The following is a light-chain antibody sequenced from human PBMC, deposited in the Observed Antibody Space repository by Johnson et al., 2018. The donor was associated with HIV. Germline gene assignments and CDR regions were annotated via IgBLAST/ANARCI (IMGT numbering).Light chain of an antibody. CDR3: GTWDSSLNASYV. V-gene: IGLV1-51*02. J-gene: IGLJ1*01. CDR2: END. Sequence: QSMLTQPPSVSAAPGQKVTISCSGSSSNIGNNYVSWYQQLPGTAPKLLIYENDKRPSGIPARFSGSKSGTSATLGITGLQAGDEADYYCGTWDSSLNASYVFGSGTSVTVL. CDR1: SSNIGNNY.